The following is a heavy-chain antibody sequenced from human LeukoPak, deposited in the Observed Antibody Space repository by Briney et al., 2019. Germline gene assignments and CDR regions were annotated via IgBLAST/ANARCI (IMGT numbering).Heavy chain of an antibody. V-gene: IGHV1-8*03. D-gene: IGHD5-12*01. CDR1: GYTFTSYD. CDR3: ARARGSGYRWSWFDP. J-gene: IGHJ5*02. CDR2: MNPNSGNT. Sequence: GASVKVSCKASGYTFTSYDINWVRQASGQGLEWMGWMNPNSGNTVYAQKFQGRVTITRNTSISTAYMELSSLRSEDTAVYYCARARGSGYRWSWFDPWGQGTLVTVSS.